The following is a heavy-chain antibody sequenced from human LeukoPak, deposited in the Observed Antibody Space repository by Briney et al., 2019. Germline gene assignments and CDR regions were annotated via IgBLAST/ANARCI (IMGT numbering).Heavy chain of an antibody. CDR1: GYTFTDYY. CDR2: INTNSGGT. CDR3: ARDKGNAAHADLDVFDI. J-gene: IGHJ3*02. Sequence: ASVNVSCKPSGYTFTDYYLHWVRQAPSQGLEWMGWINTNSGGTNYAQKFQGRVTMNRDTSISTAYMELRSLRSDDSALYYCARDKGNAAHADLDVFDIWGQGTMVTVSS. V-gene: IGHV1-2*02. D-gene: IGHD4-23*01.